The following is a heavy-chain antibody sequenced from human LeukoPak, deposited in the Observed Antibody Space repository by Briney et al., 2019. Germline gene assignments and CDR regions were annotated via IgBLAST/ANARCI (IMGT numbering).Heavy chain of an antibody. Sequence: PVKVSCKASGFTFTSSAMQWVRQARGQRLEWIGWIVVGSGNTNYAQKFQERVTITRDMSTSTAYMELSSLRSEDTAVYYCAADGGRVGATTSFEYFQHWGQGTLVTVSS. CDR3: AADGGRVGATTSFEYFQH. CDR2: IVVGSGNT. D-gene: IGHD1-26*01. CDR1: GFTFTSSA. V-gene: IGHV1-58*02. J-gene: IGHJ1*01.